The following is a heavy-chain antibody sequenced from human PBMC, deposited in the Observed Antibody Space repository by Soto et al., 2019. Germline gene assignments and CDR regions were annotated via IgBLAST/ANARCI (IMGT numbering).Heavy chain of an antibody. CDR1: GFTFSSSA. V-gene: IGHV3-23*01. D-gene: IGHD5-18*01. CDR2: VSGSGGTT. J-gene: IGHJ5*02. CDR3: ARCTVDTIVTSGWCHYLDP. Sequence: EVQLLDSGGGLVQPGGSLRLSCAASGFTFSSSAMSWVRQAPGKGLEWVSAVSGSGGTTYYADSVRGRLTISRDNSKKTLDLPMNSLRAEDTAIYFCARCTVDTIVTSGWCHYLDPWGQGTLVTVSS.